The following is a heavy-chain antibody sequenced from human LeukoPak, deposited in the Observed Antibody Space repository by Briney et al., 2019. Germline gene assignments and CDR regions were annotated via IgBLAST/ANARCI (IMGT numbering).Heavy chain of an antibody. Sequence: SETLSLTCTVSGGSISSYYWSWIRQPPGKGLEWIGYIYYSRSTNYNPSLKSRVTISVDTSKNQFSLKLSSVTAADTAVYYCARGRDGYNLEVDYWGQGTLVTVSS. CDR2: IYYSRST. J-gene: IGHJ4*02. CDR3: ARGRDGYNLEVDY. D-gene: IGHD5-24*01. CDR1: GGSISSYY. V-gene: IGHV4-59*01.